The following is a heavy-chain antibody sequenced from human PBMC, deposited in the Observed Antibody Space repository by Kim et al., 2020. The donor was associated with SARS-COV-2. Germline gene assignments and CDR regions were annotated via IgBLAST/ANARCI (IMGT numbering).Heavy chain of an antibody. J-gene: IGHJ3*01. V-gene: IGHV3-73*01. CDR2: IRSKRNRDAT. CDR1: EFTLSGTT. CDR3: HLSGYNEAFDV. Sequence: GGSLRLSCAASEFTLSGTTLHWVRQSSAKGLEWVGRIRSKRNRDATTYAASVKGRFTFSRDDSKNTAFLQMNSLRPEDTAVYYCHLSGYNEAFDVWGQGTMVTVSS. D-gene: IGHD3-22*01.